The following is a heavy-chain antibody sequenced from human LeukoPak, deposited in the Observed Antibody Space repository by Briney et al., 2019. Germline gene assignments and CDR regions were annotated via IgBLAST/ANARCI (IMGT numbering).Heavy chain of an antibody. CDR3: AREDSKGHYDILTGYFRAYYFDY. CDR2: ISSSSSYI. CDR1: GFTFSSYS. J-gene: IGHJ4*02. Sequence: TGGSLRLSCAASGFTFSSYSMNWVRQAPGKGLEWVSSISSSSSYIYYADSVKGRSTISRDNAKNSLYLQTNSLRAEDTAVYYCAREDSKGHYDILTGYFRAYYFDYWGQGTLVTVSS. D-gene: IGHD3-9*01. V-gene: IGHV3-21*01.